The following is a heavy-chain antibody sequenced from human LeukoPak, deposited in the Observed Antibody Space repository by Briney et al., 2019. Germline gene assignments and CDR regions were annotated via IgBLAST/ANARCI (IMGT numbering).Heavy chain of an antibody. Sequence: GGSLRLSCAVSGFTFSTKSMNWVRQAPGKGLEWVSYITADSGTTYYADSVKGRFTISRDNAKNTLSLQMDSLRSEDTAVYYCAKDSGVVVTAIPNYWGQGALVTVSS. CDR1: GFTFSTKS. J-gene: IGHJ4*02. D-gene: IGHD2-21*02. V-gene: IGHV3-48*01. CDR2: ITADSGTT. CDR3: AKDSGVVVTAIPNY.